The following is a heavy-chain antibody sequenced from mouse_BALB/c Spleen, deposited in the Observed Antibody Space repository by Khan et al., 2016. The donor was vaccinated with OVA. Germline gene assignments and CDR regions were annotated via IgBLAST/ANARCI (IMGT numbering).Heavy chain of an antibody. CDR1: GYSITSNYA. V-gene: IGHV3-2*02. J-gene: IGHJ4*01. CDR3: ARGNYDGYAMDY. D-gene: IGHD2-4*01. CDR2: ISYSGST. Sequence: EVQLVESGPGLVKPSQSLSLTCTVTGYSITSNYAWNWIRQFPGNKLEWMGYISYSGSTNYNPSLKSRISITRDTSKNPFFLQLNSVTTEDTATYYCARGNYDGYAMDYWGQGTSITVSS.